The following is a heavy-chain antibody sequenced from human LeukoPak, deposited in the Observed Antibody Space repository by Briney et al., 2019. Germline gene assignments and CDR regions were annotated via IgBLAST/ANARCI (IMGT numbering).Heavy chain of an antibody. CDR3: AREPRIAVAGIFDY. CDR1: GYTFTGYY. V-gene: IGHV1-2*02. D-gene: IGHD6-19*01. J-gene: IGHJ4*02. CDR2: VNPNSGGT. Sequence: ASVKVSCKASGYTFTGYYMHWVRQAPGQGLEWMGWVNPNSGGTNYAQKFQGRVTITADKSTSTAYMELSSLRSEDTAVYYCAREPRIAVAGIFDYWGQGTLVTVSS.